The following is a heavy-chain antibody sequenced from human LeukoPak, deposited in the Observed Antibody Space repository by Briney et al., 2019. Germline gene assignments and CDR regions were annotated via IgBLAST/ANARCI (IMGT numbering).Heavy chain of an antibody. Sequence: GGSLRLSCAASGFTFSSYAMHWVRQAPGKGLEWVAVISYDGSNKYYADSVKGRFTISRDNSKNTLYLQMNSLRAEDTAVYYCAKGSIPYYYDSSGYYYFDYWGQGTLVTVSS. CDR3: AKGSIPYYYDSSGYYYFDY. D-gene: IGHD3-22*01. CDR2: ISYDGSNK. J-gene: IGHJ4*02. CDR1: GFTFSSYA. V-gene: IGHV3-30-3*01.